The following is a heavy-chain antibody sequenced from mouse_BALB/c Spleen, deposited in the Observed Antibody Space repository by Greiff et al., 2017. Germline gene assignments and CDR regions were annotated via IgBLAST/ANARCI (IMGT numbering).Heavy chain of an antibody. J-gene: IGHJ2*01. CDR2: INSNGGST. V-gene: IGHV5-6-3*01. Sequence: LVESGGGLVQPGGSLKLSCAASGFTFSSYGMSWVRQTPDKRLELVATINSNGGSTYYPDSVKGRFTISRDNAKNTLYLQMSSLKSEDTAMYYCARADGYFDYWGQGTTLTVSS. CDR1: GFTFSSYG. CDR3: ARADGYFDY. D-gene: IGHD2-3*01.